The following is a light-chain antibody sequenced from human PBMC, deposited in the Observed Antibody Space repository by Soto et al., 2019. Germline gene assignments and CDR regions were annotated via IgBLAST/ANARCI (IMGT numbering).Light chain of an antibody. CDR3: QQYGSSPPLT. CDR1: QSVSSSY. Sequence: IVLTQSPGTLSLSPGERATLSCRASQSVSSSYLAWYQQKPGQAPRPLIYGASSRATGIPDRFSGSGSGTDFTLTISRLEPEDFAVYYCQQYGSSPPLTFGGGTKVDIK. J-gene: IGKJ4*01. V-gene: IGKV3-20*01. CDR2: GAS.